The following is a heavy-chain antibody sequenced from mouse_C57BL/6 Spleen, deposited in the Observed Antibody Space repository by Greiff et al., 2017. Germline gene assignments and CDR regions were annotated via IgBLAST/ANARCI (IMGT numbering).Heavy chain of an antibody. CDR2: INPSSGYT. CDR3: AREGEYYSNLYAMDY. V-gene: IGHV1-4*01. J-gene: IGHJ4*01. Sequence: QVQLQQSGAELARPGASVKMSCKASGYTFTSYTMHWVKPRPGQGLEWIGYINPSSGYTKYNQKFKDKATLTADKSSSTAYMQLSSLTSEDSAVYYCAREGEYYSNLYAMDYWGQGTSVTVSS. D-gene: IGHD2-5*01. CDR1: GYTFTSYT.